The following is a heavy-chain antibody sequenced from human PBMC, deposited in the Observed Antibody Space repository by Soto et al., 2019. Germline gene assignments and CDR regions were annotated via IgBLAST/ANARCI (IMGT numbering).Heavy chain of an antibody. CDR3: ARGEVGAPPTYYYYGMDV. J-gene: IGHJ6*02. CDR1: GGTFSSYA. CDR2: IIPIFGTA. D-gene: IGHD1-26*01. V-gene: IGHV1-69*13. Sequence: ASVKVSCKASGGTFSSYAISWVRQAPGQGLEWMGGIIPIFGTANYAQKFQGRVTITADESTSTAYMELSSLRSEDTAVYYCARGEVGAPPTYYYYGMDVWGQGTTVTVSS.